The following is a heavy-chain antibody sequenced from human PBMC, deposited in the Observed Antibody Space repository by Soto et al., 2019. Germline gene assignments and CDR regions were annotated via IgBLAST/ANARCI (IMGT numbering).Heavy chain of an antibody. CDR2: FDPEDGET. D-gene: IGHD6-6*01. Sequence: GASVKVSCKVSGYTLTELSIHWVLQAPGKGLEWMGGFDPEDGETIYAQKFQGRVTMTEDTSTDTAYMELSSLRSEDTAVYYCATDHREQLAKDYYYYGMDVWGQGTTVTVSS. CDR1: GYTLTELS. V-gene: IGHV1-24*01. J-gene: IGHJ6*02. CDR3: ATDHREQLAKDYYYYGMDV.